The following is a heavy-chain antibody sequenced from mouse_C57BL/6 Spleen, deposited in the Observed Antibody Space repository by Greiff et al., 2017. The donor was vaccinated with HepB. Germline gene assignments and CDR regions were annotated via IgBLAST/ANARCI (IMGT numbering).Heavy chain of an antibody. D-gene: IGHD1-1*01. CDR3: ARDGGSHYYAMDY. V-gene: IGHV5-16*01. CDR1: GFTFSDYY. J-gene: IGHJ4*01. Sequence: EVQLVESEGGLVQPGSSMKLSCTASGFTFSDYYMAWVRQVPEKGLEWVANINYDGSSTYYLDSLKSRFIISRDNAKNILYLQMSSLKSEDTATYYCARDGGSHYYAMDYWGQGTSVTVSS. CDR2: INYDGSST.